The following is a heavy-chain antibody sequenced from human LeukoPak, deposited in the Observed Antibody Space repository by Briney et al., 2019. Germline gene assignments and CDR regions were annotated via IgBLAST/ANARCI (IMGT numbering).Heavy chain of an antibody. J-gene: IGHJ4*02. D-gene: IGHD6-19*01. V-gene: IGHV3-48*01. CDR2: ISSSSNTI. Sequence: PGGSLRLSCAASGFTFSSYSMNWVRQAPGKGLEWVSYISSSSNTIYYADSVKGRFTISRDNAKNSLYLQMNSLRAEDTAVYYCARALIAVAGSSYDYWGQGTLVPVSS. CDR1: GFTFSSYS. CDR3: ARALIAVAGSSYDY.